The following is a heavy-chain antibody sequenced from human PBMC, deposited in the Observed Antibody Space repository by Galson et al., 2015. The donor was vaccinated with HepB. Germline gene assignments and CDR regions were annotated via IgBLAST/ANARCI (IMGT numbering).Heavy chain of an antibody. CDR2: ISSNDRNI. J-gene: IGHJ4*02. CDR1: GFDVSAFA. Sequence: SLRLSCAASGFDVSAFAMHWVRQTPGKGLEWVAAISSNDRNIYYADSVRGRFTISRDNSKDTLYLQMNSLRAGDTAVYYCARTFYFAYWGQGTPVTVSS. V-gene: IGHV3-30*04. CDR3: ARTFYFAY.